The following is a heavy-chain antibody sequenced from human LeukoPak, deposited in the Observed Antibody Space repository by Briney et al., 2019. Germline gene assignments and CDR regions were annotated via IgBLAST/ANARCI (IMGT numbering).Heavy chain of an antibody. D-gene: IGHD3-22*01. V-gene: IGHV3-21*01. CDR2: ISSSSYI. J-gene: IGHJ4*02. Sequence: GGSLRLSCAASGFTFSSYSMNWVRQAPGKGLEWVSSISSSSYIYYADSVKGRFTISRDNSKNTLYLQMNSLRDEDTAVYYCARDVETYYYDSRGLKYWGQGTLVTVSS. CDR1: GFTFSSYS. CDR3: ARDVETYYYDSRGLKY.